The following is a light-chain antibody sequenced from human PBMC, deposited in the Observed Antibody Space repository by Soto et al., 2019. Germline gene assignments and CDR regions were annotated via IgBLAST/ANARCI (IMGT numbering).Light chain of an antibody. CDR1: QTISSW. Sequence: IPMTPSSSEGAVSGVDGHHLTFRASQTISSWLAWYQQKPGKAPKLLIYKASTLKSGVPSRFSGSGSGTEFTLTISSLQPDDFATYYCQQYNSYWTFGQGTKVDIK. CDR3: QQYNSYWT. J-gene: IGKJ1*01. V-gene: IGKV1-5*03. CDR2: KAS.